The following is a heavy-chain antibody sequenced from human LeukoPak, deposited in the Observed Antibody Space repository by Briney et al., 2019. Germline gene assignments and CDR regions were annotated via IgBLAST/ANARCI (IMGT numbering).Heavy chain of an antibody. D-gene: IGHD3-9*01. CDR1: GYTFTSYG. J-gene: IGHJ5*02. V-gene: IGHV1-18*01. Sequence: ASVKVSCKASGYTFTSYGISWVRQAPGQGLEWMGWISAYNGNTNYAQKLQGRVTMTTDTSTSTAYMELRSLRSDDTVVYYCARGYELRYFDWLSNNWFDPWGQGTLVTVSS. CDR2: ISAYNGNT. CDR3: ARGYELRYFDWLSNNWFDP.